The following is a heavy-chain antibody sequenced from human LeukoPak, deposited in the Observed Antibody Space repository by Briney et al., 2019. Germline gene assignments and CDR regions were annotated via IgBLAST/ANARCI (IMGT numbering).Heavy chain of an antibody. Sequence: GGSLRLSCAVSGFTFSNYRMHWVRQAPGKGLVWVSRINSDDSSTSYADSVKGRFTISRDNAKNTLYLQMNSLRAEDTAVYYCAKGVGYCSGGSCQQFDYWGQGTLVTVPS. CDR2: INSDDSST. D-gene: IGHD2-15*01. CDR1: GFTFSNYR. J-gene: IGHJ4*02. V-gene: IGHV3-74*01. CDR3: AKGVGYCSGGSCQQFDY.